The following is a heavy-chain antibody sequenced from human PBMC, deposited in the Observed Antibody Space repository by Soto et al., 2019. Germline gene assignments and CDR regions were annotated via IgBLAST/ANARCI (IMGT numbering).Heavy chain of an antibody. CDR3: ARNSGSRRYSYLCISGGGGYYYYGMDV. J-gene: IGHJ6*02. CDR2: IIPIFGTA. Sequence: SVKVSCKASGGTFSSYAISWVRQAPGQGLEWMGGIIPIFGTANYAQKFQGRVTITADESTSTAYMELSSLRSEDTAVYYCARNSGSRRYSYLCISGGGGYYYYGMDVWGQGNTVTVSS. D-gene: IGHD5-18*01. V-gene: IGHV1-69*13. CDR1: GGTFSSYA.